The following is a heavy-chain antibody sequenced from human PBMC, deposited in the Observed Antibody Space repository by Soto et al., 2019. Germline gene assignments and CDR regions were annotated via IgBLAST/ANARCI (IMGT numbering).Heavy chain of an antibody. Sequence: LSLTCTVSGGSISSTSYYWGWIRQPPGKGLEWIGSIYYSGSTYYNPSLKSRVTISVDTSKNQFSLKLSSVTAADTAVDYCATFPGDYVSYWGRGTLVTVSS. V-gene: IGHV4-39*01. D-gene: IGHD4-17*01. J-gene: IGHJ4*02. CDR1: GGSISSTSYY. CDR3: ATFPGDYVSY. CDR2: IYYSGST.